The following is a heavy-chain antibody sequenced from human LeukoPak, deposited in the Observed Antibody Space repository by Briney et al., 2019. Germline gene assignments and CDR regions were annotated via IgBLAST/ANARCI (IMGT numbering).Heavy chain of an antibody. V-gene: IGHV4-4*02. CDR3: ASQAYSSGRLVDW. Sequence: RSETLSLTCALSGGSISSTNWWTGVRQPPGMGLEGIGEFHQRGGTNYNPSLRRRDTISVDTSEHQFSLKLTSVTAAHTAVYYCASQAYSSGRLVDWWGQGTLVTVSS. CDR2: FHQRGGT. D-gene: IGHD6-19*01. CDR1: GGSISSTNW. J-gene: IGHJ4*02.